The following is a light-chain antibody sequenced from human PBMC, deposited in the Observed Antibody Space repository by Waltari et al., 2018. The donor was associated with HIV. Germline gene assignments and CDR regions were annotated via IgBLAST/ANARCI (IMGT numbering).Light chain of an antibody. V-gene: IGLV3-19*01. CDR1: SLRTSY. J-gene: IGLJ2*01. Sequence: SSELTQDPAVSVALGQTVRITCQGDSLRTSYSSWSQQKPGQAPLLVIYNKNNRPSGIPDRFSGSSSGNKASLTITGAQAEDEADYYCNSRDSSGNLVVFGGGTKLTVV. CDR3: NSRDSSGNLVV. CDR2: NKN.